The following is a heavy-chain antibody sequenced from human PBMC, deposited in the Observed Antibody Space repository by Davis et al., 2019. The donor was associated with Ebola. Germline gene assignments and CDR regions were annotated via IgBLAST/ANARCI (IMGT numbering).Heavy chain of an antibody. CDR2: INHSGST. CDR1: GGSFSGYY. V-gene: IGHV4-34*01. J-gene: IGHJ5*02. Sequence: SETLSLTCAVYGGSFSGYYWSWIRQPPGKGLEWTGEINHSGSTNYNPSLKSRVTISVDTSKNQFSLKLSSVTAADTAVYYCARARFLEWRRGWFDPWGQGTLVTVSS. CDR3: ARARFLEWRRGWFDP. D-gene: IGHD3-3*01.